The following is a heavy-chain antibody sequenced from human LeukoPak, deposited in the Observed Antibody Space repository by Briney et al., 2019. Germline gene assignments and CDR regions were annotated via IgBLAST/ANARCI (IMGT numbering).Heavy chain of an antibody. CDR3: ARLSCSSTSCPIDY. V-gene: IGHV4-59*08. D-gene: IGHD2-2*01. CDR1: GGSVNSDY. Sequence: PSETLSLTCTVSGGSVNSDYWSWIRQPPGKGLEWIGYMYYSGSTNYNPSLKSRVTISGDTSKNQFSLKLSSVTAADTAVYYCARLSCSSTSCPIDYWGQGTLVTVSS. CDR2: MYYSGST. J-gene: IGHJ4*02.